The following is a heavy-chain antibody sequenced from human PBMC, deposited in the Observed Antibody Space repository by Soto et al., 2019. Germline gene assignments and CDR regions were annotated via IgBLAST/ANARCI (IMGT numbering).Heavy chain of an antibody. V-gene: IGHV4-59*01. J-gene: IGHJ4*02. CDR3: ARAHLHSYGVWYGDS. CDR2: IYSSGST. Sequence: SETLSLTCTVSGGSISNYYWNWIRQSPGKGLEWIGYIYSSGSTHYNPSLQNRVTISIDTSKNQVSLKGNSVTAADTAVYYCARAHLHSYGVWYGDSWGQAT. CDR1: GGSISNYY. D-gene: IGHD5-18*01.